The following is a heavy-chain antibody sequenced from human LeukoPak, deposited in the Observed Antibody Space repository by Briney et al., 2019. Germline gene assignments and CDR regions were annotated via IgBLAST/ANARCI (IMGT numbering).Heavy chain of an antibody. Sequence: GASVKVSCKASGYTFTSYGISWVRQAPGQGLEWMGWINPSTDDTNFAQKFQGRVTLTRDTSISTAYMELSRLRSDDTAVYFCARDTMLYCSGGSCYSRRGDWFDPWGQGTLVTVSS. J-gene: IGHJ5*02. V-gene: IGHV1-2*02. D-gene: IGHD2-15*01. CDR2: INPSTDDT. CDR1: GYTFTSYG. CDR3: ARDTMLYCSGGSCYSRRGDWFDP.